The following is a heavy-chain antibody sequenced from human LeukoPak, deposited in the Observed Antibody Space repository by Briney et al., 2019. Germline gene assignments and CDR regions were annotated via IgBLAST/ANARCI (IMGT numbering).Heavy chain of an antibody. J-gene: IGHJ4*02. V-gene: IGHV3-7*01. D-gene: IGHD3-16*01. Sequence: PGGSLRLSCAASGVTISSYWMTWVRQAPRKGLQWVANIKHNGDEINNADSVGGRFTISRDTTKNSLYNHMSSPRAENTAVYYCARELRTFDSWGQGTLVTVSS. CDR3: ARELRTFDS. CDR1: GVTISSYW. CDR2: IKHNGDEI.